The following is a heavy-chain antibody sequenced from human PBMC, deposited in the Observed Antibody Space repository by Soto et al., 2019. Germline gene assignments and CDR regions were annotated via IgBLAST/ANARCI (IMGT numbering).Heavy chain of an antibody. D-gene: IGHD6-25*01. CDR2: INHSGGT. CDR1: VRSFSGYQ. CDR3: ARGWRAAFDH. Sequence: QVQLQQWGAGLLKPSETLSLTCTVTVRSFSGYQWTWFRQPPGKGLEWIGEINHSGGTNYNASLERRVTISLDTSKNQFSLSLASVTAADTAVYYCARGWRAAFDHWGQGTLVTVS. J-gene: IGHJ4*02. V-gene: IGHV4-34*01.